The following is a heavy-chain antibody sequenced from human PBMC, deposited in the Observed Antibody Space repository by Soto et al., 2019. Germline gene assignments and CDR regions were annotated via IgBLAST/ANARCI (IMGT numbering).Heavy chain of an antibody. CDR1: GFTFSNYP. CDR2: ISASGGST. J-gene: IGHJ4*02. CDR3: APINLFGSGTKDY. Sequence: EVQLLESGGGLVQGGESLRLSCPASGFTFSNYPMSWVRQFPGKGLEWVSSISASGGSTYYADSVRGRFTISRDNSKNTLYLQMNILRAEDTAVYYCAPINLFGSGTKDYWGQGTMVTVSS. V-gene: IGHV3-23*01. D-gene: IGHD3-10*01.